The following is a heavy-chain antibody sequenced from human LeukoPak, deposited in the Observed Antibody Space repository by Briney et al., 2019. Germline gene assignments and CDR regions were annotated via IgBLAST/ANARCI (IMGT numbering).Heavy chain of an antibody. CDR1: ADSINTVSGFY. V-gene: IGHV4-61*08. CDR3: TTTPLWLAFDH. D-gene: IGHD6-19*01. CDR2: LFNSGTT. Sequence: PSETLSLTCTVSADSINTVSGFYWCWIRPPPGKGLEWIGSLFNSGTTNYNPSLRGRVTMSVDMSKSQLSLKLRSVTAADTAMYYCTTTPLWLAFDHWGHGALVTVSS. J-gene: IGHJ1*01.